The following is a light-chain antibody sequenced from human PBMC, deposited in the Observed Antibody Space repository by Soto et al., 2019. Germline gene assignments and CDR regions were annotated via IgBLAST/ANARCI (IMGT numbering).Light chain of an antibody. Sequence: DIQMTQSPSSLSASEGHRVTITCRASQDISNYLSWYQYKPGKAPKLLIYDASNLKEGVPSRFSGSGSGTHFTFSISSLQPEDIATDYCQQYDILPRTFGQGTRVDIK. J-gene: IGKJ1*01. CDR3: QQYDILPRT. V-gene: IGKV1-33*01. CDR1: QDISNY. CDR2: DAS.